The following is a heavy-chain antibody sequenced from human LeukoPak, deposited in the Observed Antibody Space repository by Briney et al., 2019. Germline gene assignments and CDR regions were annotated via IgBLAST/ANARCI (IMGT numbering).Heavy chain of an antibody. J-gene: IGHJ4*02. V-gene: IGHV1-3*01. D-gene: IGHD5/OR15-5a*01. CDR3: ARGGVYTYYFDY. Sequence: GASVKVPCKASGYTFTSYAMHWVRQAPGQRLEWMGWINAGNGNTKYSQKFQGRVTITRDTSASTAYMELSSLRSEDTAVYYCARGGVYTYYFDYWGQGTLVTVSS. CDR2: INAGNGNT. CDR1: GYTFTSYA.